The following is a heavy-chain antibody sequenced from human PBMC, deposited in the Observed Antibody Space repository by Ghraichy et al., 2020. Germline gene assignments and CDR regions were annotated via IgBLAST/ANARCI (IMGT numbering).Heavy chain of an antibody. Sequence: GGSLRLSCVGSGFTFSAFDLNWVRQSPGKGLDWVSYISSTSRNKFYADSVEGRFTISRDNARNTLYLQLNSLRVEDMGVYFCARASSVRRFHYYDGMDVWGQGTTVTVSS. CDR3: ARASSVRRFHYYDGMDV. V-gene: IGHV3-48*01. CDR2: ISSTSRNK. J-gene: IGHJ6*02. CDR1: GFTFSAFD. D-gene: IGHD3-10*01.